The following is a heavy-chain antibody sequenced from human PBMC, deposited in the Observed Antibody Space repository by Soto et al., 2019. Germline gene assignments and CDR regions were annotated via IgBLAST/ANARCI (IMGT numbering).Heavy chain of an antibody. D-gene: IGHD2-15*01. CDR2: INPNSGGT. CDR3: ARGFCSGGSCYNAFDI. J-gene: IGHJ3*02. CDR1: GYTFTGYY. Sequence: ASVKVSCXASGYTFTGYYMHWVRQAPGQGLEWMGWINPNSGGTNYAQKFQGWVTMTRDTSISTAYMELSRLRSDDTAVYFCARGFCSGGSCYNAFDIWGQGTMVTVS. V-gene: IGHV1-2*04.